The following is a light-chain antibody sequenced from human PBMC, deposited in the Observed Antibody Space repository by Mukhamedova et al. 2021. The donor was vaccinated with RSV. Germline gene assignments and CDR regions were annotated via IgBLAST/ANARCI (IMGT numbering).Light chain of an antibody. Sequence: LLIYGNSNRPSGVSNRFSGSKSGNTASLTISGLPAEDEADYYCCSYAGSSIVVFGGGTKLTVL. J-gene: IGLJ2*01. V-gene: IGLV2-23*01. CDR2: GNS. CDR3: CSYAGSSIVV.